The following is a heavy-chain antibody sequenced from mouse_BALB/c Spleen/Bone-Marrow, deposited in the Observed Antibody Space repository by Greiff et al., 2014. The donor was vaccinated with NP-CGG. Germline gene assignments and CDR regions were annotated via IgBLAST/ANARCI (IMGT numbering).Heavy chain of an antibody. Sequence: VQLQQSGAELVRPGASVTLSCKASGYTFTDYEMHWVKQTPVHGLEWIGAIDPETGGTAYNQKFKGKATPTADKSSSTAYMELRSLTSEDSAVYYCTRRTGDPYWGQGTLVTVSA. V-gene: IGHV1-15*01. CDR2: IDPETGGT. J-gene: IGHJ3*01. D-gene: IGHD4-1*01. CDR3: TRRTGDPY. CDR1: GYTFTDYE.